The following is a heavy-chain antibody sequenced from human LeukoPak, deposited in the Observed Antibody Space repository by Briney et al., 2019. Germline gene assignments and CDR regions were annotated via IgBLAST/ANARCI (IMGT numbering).Heavy chain of an antibody. Sequence: APVKVCCKASGYTFSNFGINWVRQAPGQGLEWMGWISGNNDNTNYGQKFQGRFTVTTDSSTSTAYMELRNLRFDDTAVYYCARDGTSTDDYWGQGTLVTVSS. J-gene: IGHJ4*02. CDR1: GYTFSNFG. V-gene: IGHV1-18*01. D-gene: IGHD2-2*01. CDR3: ARDGTSTDDY. CDR2: ISGNNDNT.